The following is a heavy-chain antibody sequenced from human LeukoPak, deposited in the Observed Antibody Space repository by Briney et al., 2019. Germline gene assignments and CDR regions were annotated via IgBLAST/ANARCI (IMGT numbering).Heavy chain of an antibody. CDR1: GFTFSSYS. CDR2: ISSSSYI. CDR3: ARDHRKGRLLWFGELLSWFDP. Sequence: NSGGSLRLSCAASGFTFSSYSMNWVRQAPGKGLEWVSSISSSSYIYYADSVKGRFTISRDNAKNSLYLQMNSLRAEDTAVYYCARDHRKGRLLWFGELLSWFDPWGQGTLVTVSS. V-gene: IGHV3-21*01. J-gene: IGHJ5*02. D-gene: IGHD3-10*01.